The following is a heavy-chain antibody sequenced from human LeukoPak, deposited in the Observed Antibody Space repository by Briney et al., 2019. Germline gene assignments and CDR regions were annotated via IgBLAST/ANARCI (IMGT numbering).Heavy chain of an antibody. CDR3: LKDRDSSCYHTQPPDAFDI. D-gene: IGHD3-22*01. Sequence: PGGSLRLSCSASGFTFSSYAMHWVRQAPGKGLEYVSAISSNGGSTYYADSVKGRFTISRDNSKNTLYLQMSSLRAEDTAVYYCLKDRDSSCYHTQPPDAFDIWGQGTMVTVSS. V-gene: IGHV3-64D*06. J-gene: IGHJ3*02. CDR2: ISSNGGST. CDR1: GFTFSSYA.